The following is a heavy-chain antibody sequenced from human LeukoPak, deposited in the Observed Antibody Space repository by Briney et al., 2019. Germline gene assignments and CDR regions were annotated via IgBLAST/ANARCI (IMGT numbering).Heavy chain of an antibody. CDR3: LWVRKTVGGFDT. CDR1: GFTFSDAW. D-gene: IGHD3-16*01. V-gene: IGHV3-15*01. J-gene: IGHJ4*02. CDR2: LKSKGSGGTT. Sequence: GGSLRLSCEGSGFTFSDAWMSWVRQAPGKELEWVGRLKSKGSGGTTDYAVPVEGRFTLSRDDSKNTLYLQMNSLKTEDTALYYCLWVRKTVGGFDTWGQGTLVTVSS.